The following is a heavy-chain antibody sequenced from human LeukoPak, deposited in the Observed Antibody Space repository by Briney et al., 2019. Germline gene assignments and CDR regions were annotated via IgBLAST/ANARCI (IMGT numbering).Heavy chain of an antibody. J-gene: IGHJ5*02. D-gene: IGHD3-10*01. Sequence: SVKVSCKASGGTFSSYAISWVRQAPGQGLEWLGVIIPIFGTANYAQEFQGRVTITADESTSTADMELSSLRSEDTAVYYCARSYYGSGSYYWFDPWGQGTLVTVSS. CDR1: GGTFSSYA. V-gene: IGHV1-69*13. CDR3: ARSYYGSGSYYWFDP. CDR2: IIPIFGTA.